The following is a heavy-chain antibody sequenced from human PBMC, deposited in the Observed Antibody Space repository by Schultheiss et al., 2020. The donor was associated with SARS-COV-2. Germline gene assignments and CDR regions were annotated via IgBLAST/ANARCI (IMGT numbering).Heavy chain of an antibody. CDR1: GYTFTSYG. J-gene: IGHJ5*02. Sequence: SVKVSCKASGYTFTSYGISWVRQAPGQGLEWMGRIIPILGIASYAQKFQGRVTMTRDTSTSTVYMELSSLRSEDTAVYYCAKDQGHYGGNSGRAKRGHSNWFDPWGQGTLVTVSS. CDR3: AKDQGHYGGNSGRAKRGHSNWFDP. CDR2: IIPILGIA. V-gene: IGHV1-69*04. D-gene: IGHD4-23*01.